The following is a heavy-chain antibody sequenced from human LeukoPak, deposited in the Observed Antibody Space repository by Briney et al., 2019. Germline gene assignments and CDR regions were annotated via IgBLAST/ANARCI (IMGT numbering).Heavy chain of an antibody. Sequence: GASVKVSCKASGYTFTGYLMHWVRQAPGQGLEWMGWINPNTGGTKYAQKFQGRVTMTRDTSISTAYMELSRLRSDDTAMYYCARDTGSYYGWFDPWGQGTLVTVSS. J-gene: IGHJ5*02. CDR2: INPNTGGT. V-gene: IGHV1-2*02. CDR3: ARDTGSYYGWFDP. D-gene: IGHD1-26*01. CDR1: GYTFTGYL.